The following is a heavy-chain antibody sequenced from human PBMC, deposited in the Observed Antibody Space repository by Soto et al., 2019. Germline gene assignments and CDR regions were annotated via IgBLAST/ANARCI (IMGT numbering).Heavy chain of an antibody. CDR1: GGSISSGGYY. CDR2: IYYSGST. J-gene: IGHJ6*02. CDR3: AIDSYYGSGSYYNVDGMDV. Sequence: SETLSLTCTVSGGSISSGGYYWSWIRQHPGKGLEWIGYIYYSGSTYYNPSLKSRVTISVDTSKNQFSLKLSSVAAADTAVYYCAIDSYYGSGSYYNVDGMDVWGQGTTVTVSS. V-gene: IGHV4-31*03. D-gene: IGHD3-10*01.